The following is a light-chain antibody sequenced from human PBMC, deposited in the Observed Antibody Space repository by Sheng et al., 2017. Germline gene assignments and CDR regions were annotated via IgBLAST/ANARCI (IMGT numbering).Light chain of an antibody. CDR2: GAS. Sequence: EKVMTQSPATLSVSPGERATLSCRASQSVRNNLAWYQQKPGQAPRLLIYGASTRATGIPARFSGNGSGTEFTLTISSLQSEDFAVYYCQQYNNWPLTFGGGTKVEIK. V-gene: IGKV3-15*01. J-gene: IGKJ4*01. CDR1: QSVRNN. CDR3: QQYNNWPLT.